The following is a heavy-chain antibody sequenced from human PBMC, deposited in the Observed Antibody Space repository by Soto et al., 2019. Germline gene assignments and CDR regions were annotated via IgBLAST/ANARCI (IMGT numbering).Heavy chain of an antibody. CDR2: ISGSGGST. Sequence: EVQLLESGGGLVQPGGSLRLSCAASGFTFSSYAMSWVRQAPGKGLEWVSAISGSGGSTYYADSVKGRFTSSRDNSKNTRYLQMNSLRAEDTAVSYCAKDKEGAPGYFDYWGQGTLVTVSS. CDR3: AKDKEGAPGYFDY. CDR1: GFTFSSYA. D-gene: IGHD1-26*01. V-gene: IGHV3-23*01. J-gene: IGHJ4*02.